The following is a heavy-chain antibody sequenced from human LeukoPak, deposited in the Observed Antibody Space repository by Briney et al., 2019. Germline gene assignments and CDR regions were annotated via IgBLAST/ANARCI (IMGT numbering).Heavy chain of an antibody. CDR2: ISSSGSTI. Sequence: GGSLRLSCAASGFTFSSYEMNWVRQAPGKGLEWVSYISSSGSTINYADSVKGRFTISRDNAKNSLYLQMNSLRAEDTAVYYCARSAILTGYQWVPFDYWGQGTLVTVSS. D-gene: IGHD3-9*01. J-gene: IGHJ4*02. V-gene: IGHV3-48*03. CDR3: ARSAILTGYQWVPFDY. CDR1: GFTFSSYE.